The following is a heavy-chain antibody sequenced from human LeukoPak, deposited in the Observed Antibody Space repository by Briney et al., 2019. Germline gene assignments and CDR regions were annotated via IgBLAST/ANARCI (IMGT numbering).Heavy chain of an antibody. CDR3: ARDCSSSAFDI. D-gene: IGHD6-6*01. J-gene: IGHJ3*02. V-gene: IGHV3-21*01. CDR2: IGSSSRYI. CDR1: GFTFNIYT. Sequence: GGSLRLSCAASGFTFNIYTMTWVRQAPGKALEWVSSIGSSSRYIYYADSVKGRFTISRDNDNNSVYLQMNSLRAEDTAVYYCARDCSSSAFDIWGQGTMVTVSS.